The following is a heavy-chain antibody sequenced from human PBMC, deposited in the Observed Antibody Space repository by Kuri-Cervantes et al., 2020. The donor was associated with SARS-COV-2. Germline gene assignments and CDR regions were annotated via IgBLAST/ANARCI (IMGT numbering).Heavy chain of an antibody. CDR1: GYTFTSYG. V-gene: IGHV1-18*01. CDR3: AGDQRVGATVGDAFDI. CDR2: ISAYNGNT. D-gene: IGHD1-26*01. J-gene: IGHJ3*02. Sequence: ASVKVSCKASGYTFTSYGISWVRQAPGQGLEWMGWISAYNGNTNYAQKLQGRVTMTTDTSTSTAYMELRSLRSDDTAVYYCAGDQRVGATVGDAFDIWGQGTMVTVSS.